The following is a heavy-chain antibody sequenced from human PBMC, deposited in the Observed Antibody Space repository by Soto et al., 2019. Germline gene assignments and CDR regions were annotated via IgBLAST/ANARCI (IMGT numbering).Heavy chain of an antibody. CDR2: ISWNSGSI. D-gene: IGHD2-2*01. CDR3: AKRGCSSTSCYAGTYWYFDL. J-gene: IGHJ2*01. CDR1: GFTFDDYA. V-gene: IGHV3-9*01. Sequence: SLRLSCAASGFTFDDYAMHWVRQAPGKGLEWVSGISWNSGSIGYADSVKGRFTISRDNAKNSLYLQMNSLRAEDTALYYCAKRGCSSTSCYAGTYWYFDLWGRGTLVTVSS.